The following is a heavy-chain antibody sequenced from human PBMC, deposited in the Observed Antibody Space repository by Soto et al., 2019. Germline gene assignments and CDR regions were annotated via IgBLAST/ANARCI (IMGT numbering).Heavy chain of an antibody. CDR2: VNHSGEA. Sequence: SETLSLTCGVYGGSFRNYYWIWVRQPPGKGLEWIGEVNHSGEATYNPSLQSRVTISLDTTNTHFSLKMTSVTAADAAIYFCARGESFPISWFDSWGQGTQVTVSS. D-gene: IGHD3-9*01. CDR1: GGSFRNYY. CDR3: ARGESFPISWFDS. V-gene: IGHV4-34*01. J-gene: IGHJ5*01.